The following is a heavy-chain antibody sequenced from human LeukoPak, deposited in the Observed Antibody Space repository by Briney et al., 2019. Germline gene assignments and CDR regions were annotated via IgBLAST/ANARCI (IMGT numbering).Heavy chain of an antibody. CDR3: ARGVGSGSRLRAGDY. Sequence: GGSLRLSCSASGFTFSSYAMHWVRQAPGKGLEYVSAISSNGGSTYYADSVKGRFTISRDNSKNTLYLQMNSLRAEDTAVYYCARGVGSGSRLRAGDYWGQGTLVTVSS. D-gene: IGHD1-26*01. CDR1: GFTFSSYA. CDR2: ISSNGGST. J-gene: IGHJ4*02. V-gene: IGHV3-64*04.